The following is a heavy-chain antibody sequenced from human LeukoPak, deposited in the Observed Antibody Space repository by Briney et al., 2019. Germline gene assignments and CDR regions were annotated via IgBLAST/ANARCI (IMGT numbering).Heavy chain of an antibody. J-gene: IGHJ6*03. Sequence: PSETLSLTCTVSGGSISSSSYSWSWIRQPPGKGLEWIGYIYYSGSTYYNPSLKSRVTISVDTSKNQFSLKLSSVTAADTAVYYCARVGYYYFYMDVWGKGTTVTVSS. CDR1: GGSISSSSYS. V-gene: IGHV4-30-4*07. CDR3: ARVGYYYFYMDV. D-gene: IGHD3-16*01. CDR2: IYYSGST.